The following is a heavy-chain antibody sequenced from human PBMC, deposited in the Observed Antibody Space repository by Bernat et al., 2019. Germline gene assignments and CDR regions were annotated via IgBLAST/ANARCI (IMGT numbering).Heavy chain of an antibody. Sequence: EVQLLESGGGLVQPGGSLRLSCAASGFTFSSYAMSWVRQAPGKGLEWVSAISGSGGSTYYADSVKGRFTISRDNSKNTLYLQMNSLRAEDTAVYYCARDFGRWLQSKYYFDYWGQGTLVTVSS. V-gene: IGHV3-23*01. D-gene: IGHD5-24*01. J-gene: IGHJ4*02. CDR3: ARDFGRWLQSKYYFDY. CDR1: GFTFSSYA. CDR2: ISGSGGST.